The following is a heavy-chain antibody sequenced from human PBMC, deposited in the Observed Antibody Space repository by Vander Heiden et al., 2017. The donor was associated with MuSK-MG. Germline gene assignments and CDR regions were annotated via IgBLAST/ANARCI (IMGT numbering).Heavy chain of an antibody. CDR3: ASSANYDSWTGPRWFDP. V-gene: IGHV1-69*01. J-gene: IGHJ5*02. Sequence: QVQLVQSGAEVKKPGSSVKVSCKASGGTFSSYAISWVRQAPGQGLEWMGGIIPIFGTANYAQKFQGRVTITADESTSTAYMEMSSLRSEDTAVYYCASSANYDSWTGPRWFDPWGQGTMVTVYS. CDR1: GGTFSSYA. D-gene: IGHD3-9*01. CDR2: IIPIFGTA.